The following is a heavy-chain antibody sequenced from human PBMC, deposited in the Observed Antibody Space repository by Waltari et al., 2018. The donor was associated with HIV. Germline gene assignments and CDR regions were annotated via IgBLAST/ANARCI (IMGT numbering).Heavy chain of an antibody. CDR1: GLNSRSYA. CDR2: ISYDGSNK. Sequence: QVELVASGGGVVQSGGSLRLPCGAAGLNSRSYALHWVRQAPGKGLEWVAVISYDGSNKYYADSVKGRFTISRDNSKNTLYLQMNSLRAEDTAVYFCASALRIVAANDYWGQGTLVTVSS. V-gene: IGHV3-30*01. J-gene: IGHJ4*02. D-gene: IGHD6-13*01. CDR3: ASALRIVAANDY.